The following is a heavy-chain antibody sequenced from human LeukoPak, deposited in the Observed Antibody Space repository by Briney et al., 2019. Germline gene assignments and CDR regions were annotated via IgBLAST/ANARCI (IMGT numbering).Heavy chain of an antibody. Sequence: PGGSLRLSCAASGFTFRSYWVHWVRQAPGKGLVWVSRINTDGSNTNYADSVKGRFTISRDNAKSTLYLQMNSLRAEDTAVYYCAAGMAPAGSDYWGQGTLVTVSS. CDR3: AAGMAPAGSDY. CDR2: INTDGSNT. V-gene: IGHV3-74*01. J-gene: IGHJ4*02. CDR1: GFTFRSYW. D-gene: IGHD6-13*01.